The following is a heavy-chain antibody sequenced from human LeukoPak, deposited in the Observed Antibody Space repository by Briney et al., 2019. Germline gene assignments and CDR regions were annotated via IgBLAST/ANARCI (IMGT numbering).Heavy chain of an antibody. CDR2: IYYSGST. D-gene: IGHD2-2*01. CDR1: GGSISSHY. CDR3: AREPGYCSSTSCPIDY. J-gene: IGHJ4*02. Sequence: NPSETLSLTCTVSGGSISSHYWSWIRQPPGKGLEWIGYIYYSGSTNYNPSLKSRVTISVDTSKNQFSLKLSSVTAADTAVYYCAREPGYCSSTSCPIDYWGQGTLVTVSS. V-gene: IGHV4-59*11.